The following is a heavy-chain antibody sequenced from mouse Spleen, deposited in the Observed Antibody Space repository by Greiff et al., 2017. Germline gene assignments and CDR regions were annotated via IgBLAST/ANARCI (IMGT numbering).Heavy chain of an antibody. CDR3: ARNLRESGYAMDY. V-gene: IGHV2-2*02. CDR1: GFSLTSYG. Sequence: QVQLKESGPGLVQPSQSLSITCTVSGFSLTSYGVHWVRQSPGKGLEWLGVIWSGGSTDYNAAFISRLSISKDNSKSQVFFKMNSLQANDTAIYYCARNLRESGYAMDYWGQGTSVTVSS. J-gene: IGHJ4*01. D-gene: IGHD3-1*01. CDR2: IWSGGST.